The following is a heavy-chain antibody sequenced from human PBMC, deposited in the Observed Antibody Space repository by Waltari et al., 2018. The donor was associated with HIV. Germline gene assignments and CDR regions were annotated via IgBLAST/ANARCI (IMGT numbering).Heavy chain of an antibody. CDR3: ARDTLNFFFGLDV. CDR1: GFSFGAYA. V-gene: IGHV3-48*02. CDR2: ISSSSFNI. J-gene: IGHJ6*02. Sequence: EEQLVESGGGLVHPGGSLPPSCAASGFSFGAYAMNWVRQAPGKGLEWIAYISSSSFNIKYVDSVRGRFTISRDNTQNSLSLQMNNLIDEDTAKYFCARDTLNFFFGLDVWGHGTTVAVSS.